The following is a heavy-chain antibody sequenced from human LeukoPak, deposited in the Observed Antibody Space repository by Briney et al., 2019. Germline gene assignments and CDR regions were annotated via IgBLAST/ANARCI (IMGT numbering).Heavy chain of an antibody. CDR1: GFTFSSYA. CDR3: ARDRWVTTVTEYYFDY. D-gene: IGHD4-17*01. CDR2: ISYDGSNK. V-gene: IGHV3-30-3*01. Sequence: GRSLRLSCAASGFTFSSYAMHWVRQAPGKGLEWVAVISYDGSNKYYADSVKGRFTISRDNSKNTLYLQMNSLRAEDTAVYYCARDRWVTTVTEYYFDYWGQGTLVTVSS. J-gene: IGHJ4*02.